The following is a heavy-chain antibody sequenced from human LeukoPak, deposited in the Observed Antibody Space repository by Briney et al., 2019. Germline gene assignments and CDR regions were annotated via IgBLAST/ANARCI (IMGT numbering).Heavy chain of an antibody. CDR2: IKQDGSEK. CDR3: ASLAVAGIDYFDY. D-gene: IGHD6-19*01. J-gene: IGHJ4*02. V-gene: IGHV3-7*01. CDR1: GFTFSSYW. Sequence: QTGGSLRLSCVASGFTFSSYWMSWVRQAPGKGLEWVANIKQDGSEKYYVDSVEGRFTISRDNAKNSLYLQMNSLRAEDTAVYYCASLAVAGIDYFDYWGQGTLVTVSS.